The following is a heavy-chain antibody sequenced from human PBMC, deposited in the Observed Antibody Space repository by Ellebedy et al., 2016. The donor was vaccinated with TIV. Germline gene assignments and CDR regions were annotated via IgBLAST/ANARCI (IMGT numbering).Heavy chain of an antibody. CDR1: GFTFSNTW. D-gene: IGHD5-18*01. J-gene: IGHJ4*02. Sequence: PGGSLRLSCAASGFTFSNTWMNWVRQAPGKGLEWVGRIKSKTDGGAADYAAPVKGRFTISRDDSKNTLYLQMNSLKTEDTAVYFCTTVYRYNYDSVWGQGTLVTVSS. V-gene: IGHV3-15*01. CDR2: IKSKTDGGAA. CDR3: TTVYRYNYDSV.